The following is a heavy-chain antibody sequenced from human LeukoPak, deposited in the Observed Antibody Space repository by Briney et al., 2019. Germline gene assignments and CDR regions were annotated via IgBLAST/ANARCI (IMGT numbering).Heavy chain of an antibody. J-gene: IGHJ6*04. CDR2: IYYSGST. V-gene: IGHV4-30-4*01. Sequence: SQTLSLTCAVSGGSISSGGYSWNWIRQPPGKGLEWIGHIYYSGSTYYNSSLKSRVTISVDTSKNQFSLKLSSVTAADTAVYYCVRSVLGRCSGDSCSRFRDVWGKGTTVTVSS. CDR3: VRSVLGRCSGDSCSRFRDV. D-gene: IGHD2-15*01. CDR1: GGSISSGGYS.